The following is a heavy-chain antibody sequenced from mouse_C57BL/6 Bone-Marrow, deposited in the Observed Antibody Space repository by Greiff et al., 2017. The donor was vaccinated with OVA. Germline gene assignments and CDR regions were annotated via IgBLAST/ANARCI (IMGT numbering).Heavy chain of an antibody. J-gene: IGHJ3*01. Sequence: DVQLVESGPGLVKPSQSLSLTCSVTGYSITSGYYWNWIRQFPGNKLEWMGYISYDGSTNYNPSLKNRISITRDTSKNQVFLKLNSVTTEDTATYYCAREGDYDKAYWGQGTLVTVSA. CDR2: ISYDGST. D-gene: IGHD2-4*01. CDR3: AREGDYDKAY. CDR1: GYSITSGYY. V-gene: IGHV3-6*01.